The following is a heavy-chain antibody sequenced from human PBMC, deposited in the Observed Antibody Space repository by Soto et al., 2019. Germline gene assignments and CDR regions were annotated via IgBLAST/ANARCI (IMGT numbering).Heavy chain of an antibody. Sequence: QVQLVQSGAEVKKPGASVKVSCKASGYTFTSYGISWVRQAPGQGLEWMGWISAYSGNTNYAQKFQGRVTMTTDTPXXTAYMELRSLRSDDTAVYYCARLITMIVLVDAFDIWGQGTMVTVSS. CDR3: ARLITMIVLVDAFDI. D-gene: IGHD3-22*01. CDR2: ISAYSGNT. V-gene: IGHV1-18*01. J-gene: IGHJ3*02. CDR1: GYTFTSYG.